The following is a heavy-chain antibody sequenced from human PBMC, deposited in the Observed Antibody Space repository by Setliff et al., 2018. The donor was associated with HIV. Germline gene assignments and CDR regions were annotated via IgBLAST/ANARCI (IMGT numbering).Heavy chain of an antibody. V-gene: IGHV4-59*11. CDR3: ARGVADYDFWSGSGDYYYMDV. CDR2: IYYSVST. J-gene: IGHJ6*03. D-gene: IGHD3-3*01. Sequence: SETLSLTCTVSGGSMNSHYWSWIRQSPGRGLEWIGYIYYSVSTRYNPSLKSRVSMSIDTSKNQFSLKMSSVTAADTAVYYCARGVADYDFWSGSGDYYYMDVWGKGTTVTVSS. CDR1: GGSMNSHY.